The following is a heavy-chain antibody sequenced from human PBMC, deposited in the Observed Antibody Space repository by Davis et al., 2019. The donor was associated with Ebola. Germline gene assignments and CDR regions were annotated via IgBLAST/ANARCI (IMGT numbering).Heavy chain of an antibody. D-gene: IGHD4-17*01. V-gene: IGHV3-7*01. CDR2: IKQDGSEK. J-gene: IGHJ6*04. Sequence: GESLKISCAASGFSFSNYWMSWVRQAPGKGLELVANIKQDGSEKNYVDSVKGRFTISRDSAKNSLYLQMNSLRAEDTAVYYCARAATTVTTWVGYYYGMDVWGKGTTVTVSS. CDR3: ARAATTVTTWVGYYYGMDV. CDR1: GFSFSNYW.